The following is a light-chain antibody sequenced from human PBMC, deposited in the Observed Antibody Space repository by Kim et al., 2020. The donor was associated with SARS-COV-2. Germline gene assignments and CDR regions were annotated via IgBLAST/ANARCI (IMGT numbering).Light chain of an antibody. CDR1: SSDVGGYNC. Sequence: PGRWVSISCTGTSSDVGGYNCVSWYQQKPGKAAKRMTDEVSKRPSGVSDGVSGSKPGNAASLTISGLQAEDEADYYCCSYAGSSWVFGGGSQLNVL. CDR3: CSYAGSSWV. J-gene: IGLJ3*02. CDR2: EVS. V-gene: IGLV2-11*01.